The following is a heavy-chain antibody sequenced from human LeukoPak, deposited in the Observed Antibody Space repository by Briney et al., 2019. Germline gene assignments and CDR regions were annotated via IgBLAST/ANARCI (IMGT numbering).Heavy chain of an antibody. Sequence: GGSLRLSCAASGFTFSSYGMSWVRQAPGKGLEWVSAISGSGGSTYYADSVKGRFTISRDNSKNTLYLQMNSLRAEDTAVYYCAKDESAAYYYDSSGYYRGFDAFDIWGQGTMVTVSS. D-gene: IGHD3-22*01. CDR2: ISGSGGST. CDR3: AKDESAAYYYDSSGYYRGFDAFDI. CDR1: GFTFSSYG. V-gene: IGHV3-23*01. J-gene: IGHJ3*02.